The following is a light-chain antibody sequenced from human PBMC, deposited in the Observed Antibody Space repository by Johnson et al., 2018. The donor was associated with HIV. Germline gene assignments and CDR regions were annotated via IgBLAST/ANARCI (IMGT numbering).Light chain of an antibody. Sequence: QSVLTQPPSVSAAPGQKVTISCSGSSSNIGSNFVSWYQQLPGKAPKLLIYDNNKRPSGIPDRFSGSKSGTSATLGITGLTTGDEADYYCGTRDSSMRAGTRYVFGTGTKVTVL. CDR3: GTRDSSMRAGTRYV. J-gene: IGLJ1*01. CDR2: DNN. CDR1: SSNIGSNF. V-gene: IGLV1-51*01.